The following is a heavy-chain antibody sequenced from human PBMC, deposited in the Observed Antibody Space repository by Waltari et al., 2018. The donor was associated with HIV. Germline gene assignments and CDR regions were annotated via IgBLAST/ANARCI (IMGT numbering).Heavy chain of an antibody. CDR2: IYYSGST. CDR3: ARERRPDAFDI. CDR1: GGSLSSISYY. J-gene: IGHJ3*02. V-gene: IGHV4-39*02. Sequence: QLQLQESGPGLVKPSETLYLTCTVSGGSLSSISYYWGWIRQPPGTGLEWIGSIYYSGSTYYNPSLKSRVTISVDTSKNQFSLKLSSVTAADTAVYYCARERRPDAFDIWGQGTMVTVSS.